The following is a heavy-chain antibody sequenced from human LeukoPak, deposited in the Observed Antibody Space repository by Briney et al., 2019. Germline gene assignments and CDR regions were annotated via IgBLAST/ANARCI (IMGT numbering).Heavy chain of an antibody. D-gene: IGHD3-10*01. Sequence: PSETLSLTCTVSGGSISSSSYYWGWIRQPPGKGLEWIGSIYYSRSTYYNPSLKSPVTISVDTYKNQFSLKLSSVTAADTAVYYCARLSGYYYYMDVWGKGTTVTVSS. CDR1: GGSISSSSYY. J-gene: IGHJ6*03. V-gene: IGHV4-39*01. CDR2: IYYSRST. CDR3: ARLSGYYYYMDV.